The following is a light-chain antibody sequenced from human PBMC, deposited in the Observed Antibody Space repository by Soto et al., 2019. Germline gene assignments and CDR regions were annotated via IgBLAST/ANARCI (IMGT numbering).Light chain of an antibody. CDR3: SSWTSGATYV. Sequence: QSVLTQPASVSGSPGQSITISCAGTSSDVGAYNYVPWYQHHPGKAPKLMIYDVNNRPSGDSNRFSGSKSGNTASLTISGLQAEDEADYYCSSWTSGATYVFGSGTKVTVL. CDR1: SSDVGAYNY. J-gene: IGLJ1*01. CDR2: DVN. V-gene: IGLV2-14*03.